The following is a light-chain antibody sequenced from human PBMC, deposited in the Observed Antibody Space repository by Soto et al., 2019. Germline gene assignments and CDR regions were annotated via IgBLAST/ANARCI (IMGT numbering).Light chain of an antibody. V-gene: IGKV1-39*01. CDR3: QQSYSSPYT. Sequence: DIQMTQSQTSLSASVGDRVTITCRASQTISKNLNWYQHKLGKAPELLIYDASDSQAGVPSRFSGSGSGTDFTLIISGLQPEDFATYYCQQSYSSPYTFGQGTKLEIK. CDR1: QTISKN. CDR2: DAS. J-gene: IGKJ2*01.